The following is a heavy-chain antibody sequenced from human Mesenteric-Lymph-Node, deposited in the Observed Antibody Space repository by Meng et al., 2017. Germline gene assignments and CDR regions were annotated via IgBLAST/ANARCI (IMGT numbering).Heavy chain of an antibody. D-gene: IGHD6-19*01. V-gene: IGHV3-11*04. J-gene: IGHJ4*02. CDR1: GFTFSDYY. CDR2: ISSSGSTR. CDR3: ARAQLIIAVAGPDFDY. Sequence: GGSLRLSCAASGFTFSDYYMSWIRQAPGKGLEWVSYISSSGSTRYYADSVKGRFTISRDNAKNSLYLQMNSLRAEDTAVYYCARAQLIIAVAGPDFDYWGQGTLVTVSS.